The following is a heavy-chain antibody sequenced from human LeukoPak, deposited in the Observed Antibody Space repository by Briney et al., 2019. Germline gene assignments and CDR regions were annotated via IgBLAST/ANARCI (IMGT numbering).Heavy chain of an antibody. CDR1: GHTFTRYY. V-gene: IGHV1-2*02. CDR3: ASITGTTREDY. Sequence: GAPVKVSCKASGHTFTRYYMHWVRQAPGQGVEWMGWINPNSGGTNYAQKFQGRVTMTRDTSISTAYMELSRLRSDDTAVYYCASITGTTREDYWGQGTLVTVSS. CDR2: INPNSGGT. D-gene: IGHD1-7*01. J-gene: IGHJ4*02.